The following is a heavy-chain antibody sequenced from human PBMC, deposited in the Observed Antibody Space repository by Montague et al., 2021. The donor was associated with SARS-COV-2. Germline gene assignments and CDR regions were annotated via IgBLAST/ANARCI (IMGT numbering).Heavy chain of an antibody. CDR2: IYYSGST. J-gene: IGHJ5*02. V-gene: IGHV4-39*01. D-gene: IGHD3-10*01. CDR1: GGSISSSSNY. Sequence: SETLSLTCTASGGSISSSSNYWGWIRQPPGKGLEWIGSIYYSGSTYYNSSLKSRVTISVDTSKNQFSLKLNSVTAADTAVYSCARLVWFGELTSENWFDPWGQGTLVTVSS. CDR3: ARLVWFGELTSENWFDP.